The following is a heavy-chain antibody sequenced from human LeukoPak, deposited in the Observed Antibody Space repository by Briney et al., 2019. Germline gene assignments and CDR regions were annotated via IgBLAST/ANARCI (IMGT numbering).Heavy chain of an antibody. J-gene: IGHJ4*02. V-gene: IGHV3-33*01. Sequence: GGSLRLSCAVSGFIFSDYVFRWVRQAPGKGLEWVAVTRFDGSIKQYADSVKGRFTISRDDSKNTLYLQMNFLKSEDTAVYYCARWGGTRQYYFDYWGQGTLVTVSS. CDR2: TRFDGSIK. CDR3: ARWGGTRQYYFDY. D-gene: IGHD1-1*01. CDR1: GFIFSDYV.